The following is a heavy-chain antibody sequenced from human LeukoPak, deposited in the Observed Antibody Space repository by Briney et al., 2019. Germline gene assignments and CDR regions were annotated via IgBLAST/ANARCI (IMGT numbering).Heavy chain of an antibody. V-gene: IGHV3-33*01. CDR3: ARGDPTVTTKQNFDY. Sequence: PGGSLRLSCAASGFSFSNYDMHWVRQAPGKGLEWVAVIWYDGSNKYYADSVKGRFTISRDNSKDTLYLQMNSLRVEDTAVYYCARGDPTVTTKQNFDYWGQGTLVTVSS. CDR2: IWYDGSNK. J-gene: IGHJ4*02. D-gene: IGHD4-17*01. CDR1: GFSFSNYD.